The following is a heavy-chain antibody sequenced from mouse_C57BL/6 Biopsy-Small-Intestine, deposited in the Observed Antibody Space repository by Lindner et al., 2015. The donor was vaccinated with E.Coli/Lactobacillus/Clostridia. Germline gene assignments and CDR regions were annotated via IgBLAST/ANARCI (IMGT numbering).Heavy chain of an antibody. CDR3: AKGFDV. Sequence: VQLQESGGGLVKPGGSLKLSCAASGFTFSDYGMHWVRQAPEKGLEWVAKISSGSSIIYYADTVKGRFTISRDNAKNTLFLQMTSLRSEDTAMYYCAKGFDVWGTGTTVTVSS. CDR1: GFTFSDYG. V-gene: IGHV5-17*01. J-gene: IGHJ1*03. CDR2: ISSGSSII.